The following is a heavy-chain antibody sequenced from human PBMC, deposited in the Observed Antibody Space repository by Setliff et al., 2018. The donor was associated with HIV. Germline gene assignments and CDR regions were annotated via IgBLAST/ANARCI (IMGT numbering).Heavy chain of an antibody. CDR3: ARFAYYSDSGGYYHH. CDR1: GHSIISGHF. CDR2: FYHSGST. Sequence: SETLSLTCAVSGHSIISGHFWGWIRQPPGKGLEWIGSFYHSGSTYYNPSLKSRVTISVDTSKNQFSLKLSSVTAADTAVYYCARFAYYSDSGGYYHHWGQGALVTVS. D-gene: IGHD3-22*01. V-gene: IGHV4-38-2*01. J-gene: IGHJ4*02.